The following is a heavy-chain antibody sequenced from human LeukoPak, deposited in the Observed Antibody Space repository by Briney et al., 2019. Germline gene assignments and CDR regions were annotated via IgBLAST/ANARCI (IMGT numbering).Heavy chain of an antibody. CDR1: GGTFSSYA. Sequence: GASVKFSCKASGGTFSSYAISWVRQAPGQGLEWMGRIIPILGIANYAQKFQGRVTITADKSTSTAYMELSSLRSEDTAVYYCARGHGGHSSSWYVDWFDPWGQGTLVTVSS. J-gene: IGHJ5*02. CDR3: ARGHGGHSSSWYVDWFDP. CDR2: IIPILGIA. D-gene: IGHD6-13*01. V-gene: IGHV1-69*04.